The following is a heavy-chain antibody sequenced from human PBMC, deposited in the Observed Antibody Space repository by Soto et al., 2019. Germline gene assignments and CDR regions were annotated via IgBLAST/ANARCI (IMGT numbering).Heavy chain of an antibody. CDR3: ARAWGYAGNFECAS. D-gene: IGHD5-12*01. J-gene: IGHJ5*02. CDR1: GFTFSSYG. Sequence: QVQLVESGGGVVQPGRSLRLSCAASGFTFSSYGMHWVRQAPGKGLEWVAVIWYDGSNKYYADSVKGRFTISRDNSKNTLGLQMNSLRAKDTAVYYCARAWGYAGNFECASWGEGALVTVSS. V-gene: IGHV3-33*01. CDR2: IWYDGSNK.